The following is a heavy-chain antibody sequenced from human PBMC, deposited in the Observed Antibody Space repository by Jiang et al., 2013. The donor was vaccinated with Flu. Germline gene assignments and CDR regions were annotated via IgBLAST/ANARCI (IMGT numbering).Heavy chain of an antibody. Sequence: VQLLESGGGLVQPGGSLRLSCVASGFTFSTYALNWVRQAPGKGLEWVSYISSSSTTIFYADSVKGRFTISRDNARNSLHLQMNSLRAEDTAVYYCALXPIFGVDGWGQGTTVTV. CDR2: ISSSSTTI. V-gene: IGHV3-48*01. D-gene: IGHD5/OR15-5a*01. CDR1: GFTFSTYA. J-gene: IGHJ6*02. CDR3: ALXPIFGVDG.